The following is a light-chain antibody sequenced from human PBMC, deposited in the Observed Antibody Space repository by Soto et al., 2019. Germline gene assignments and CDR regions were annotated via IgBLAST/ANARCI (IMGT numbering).Light chain of an antibody. J-gene: IGLJ3*02. CDR1: SYNTGSNN. Sequence: QSVLTQPPSASGTPGQRVTISCSGSSYNTGSNNVNWYQQLPGTAPTLLIYRNTQRPSGVPDRFSGSKSGTSASLAVNGLQSEDEANYYCAAWDDSLNGPLFGGGTKVTVL. V-gene: IGLV1-44*01. CDR3: AAWDDSLNGPL. CDR2: RNT.